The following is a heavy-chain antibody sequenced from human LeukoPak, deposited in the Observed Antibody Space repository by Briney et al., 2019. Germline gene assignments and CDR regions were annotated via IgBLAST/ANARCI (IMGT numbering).Heavy chain of an antibody. D-gene: IGHD3-3*01. CDR3: ARGAIFGVVREYYFDY. J-gene: IGHJ4*02. Sequence: QNFQGRVTMTRDTSTITVYMELSSLRSDDTAVYYCARGAIFGVVREYYFDYWGQGTLVTVS. V-gene: IGHV1-46*01.